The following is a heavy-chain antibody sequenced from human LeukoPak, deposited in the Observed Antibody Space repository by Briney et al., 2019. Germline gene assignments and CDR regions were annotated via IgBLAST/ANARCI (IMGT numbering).Heavy chain of an antibody. D-gene: IGHD4-17*01. CDR2: INHSGST. V-gene: IGHV4-34*01. CDR1: GGSFSGYY. J-gene: IGHJ4*02. CDR3: ARVLSYYGDYDPFDY. Sequence: PSETQSLTCAVYGGSFSGYYWSWIRQPPGKGLEWIGEINHSGSTNCNPSLKSRVTISVDTSKNQFSLKLSSVTAADTAVYYCARVLSYYGDYDPFDYWGQGTLVTVSS.